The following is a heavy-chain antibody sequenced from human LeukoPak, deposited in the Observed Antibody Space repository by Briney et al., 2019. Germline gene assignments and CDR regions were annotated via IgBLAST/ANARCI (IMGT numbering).Heavy chain of an antibody. Sequence: GGSLRLSCAPSGFTFSSYAMTWVRLTPGKGLEWVSFISGSGDSTNYADSVNGRFTISRDNSRNTLYLQMNSLRDEDTAVYYCATSGNYYLKYWGQGTLVTVSS. CDR3: ATSGNYYLKY. V-gene: IGHV3-23*01. J-gene: IGHJ4*02. CDR2: ISGSGDST. CDR1: GFTFSSYA. D-gene: IGHD1-26*01.